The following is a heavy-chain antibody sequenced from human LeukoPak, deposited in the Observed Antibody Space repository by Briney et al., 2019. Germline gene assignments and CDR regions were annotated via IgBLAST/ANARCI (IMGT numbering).Heavy chain of an antibody. V-gene: IGHV4-34*01. J-gene: IGHJ4*02. CDR2: INHSGST. Sequence: SETLSLTCAVYGGSFSGYYWSWIRQPPGKGLEWIGEINHSGSTNYNPSLKSRVTISVDTSKNQFSLKLSSVTAADTAVYYCARGSGWYYRGQGTLVTVSS. CDR3: ARGSGWYY. D-gene: IGHD6-19*01. CDR1: GGSFSGYY.